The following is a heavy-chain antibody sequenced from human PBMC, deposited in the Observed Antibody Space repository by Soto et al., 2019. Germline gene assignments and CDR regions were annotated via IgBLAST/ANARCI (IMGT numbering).Heavy chain of an antibody. CDR3: ARDTYDYVWGSYRIDY. Sequence: ASLKVSCKASGYTFTSYGISWVRQAPGQGLEWMGWISAYNGNTNYAQELQGRVTMTADTSTSTAYMELRSLRSDDTAVYYCARDTYDYVWGSYRIDYWGQGTLVTVSS. CDR2: ISAYNGNT. J-gene: IGHJ4*02. D-gene: IGHD3-16*02. V-gene: IGHV1-18*01. CDR1: GYTFTSYG.